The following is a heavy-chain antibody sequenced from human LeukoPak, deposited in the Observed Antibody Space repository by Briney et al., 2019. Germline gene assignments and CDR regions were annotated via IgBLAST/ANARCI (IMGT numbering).Heavy chain of an antibody. V-gene: IGHV1-18*01. CDR1: GYTLTSYG. J-gene: IGHJ5*02. Sequence: ASVKVSCKASGYTLTSYGISWVRQAPGQGLEWMGWISAYNGNTNYAQKLQGRVTMTTDTSTSTAYMELRSLRSDDTAVYYCARAYPRLGSGAALYDYVWGSYRDNWFDPWGQGTLVTASS. D-gene: IGHD3-16*02. CDR2: ISAYNGNT. CDR3: ARAYPRLGSGAALYDYVWGSYRDNWFDP.